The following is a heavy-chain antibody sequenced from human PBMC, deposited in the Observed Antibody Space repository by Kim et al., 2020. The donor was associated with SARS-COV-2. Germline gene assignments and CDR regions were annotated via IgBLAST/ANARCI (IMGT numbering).Heavy chain of an antibody. CDR3: AKDLGYCSGGSCYAFDI. V-gene: IGHV3-23*01. D-gene: IGHD2-15*01. Sequence: GKGRFTISRDNSKNTLYLQMNSLRAEDTAVYYCAKDLGYCSGGSCYAFDIWGQGTMVTVSS. J-gene: IGHJ3*02.